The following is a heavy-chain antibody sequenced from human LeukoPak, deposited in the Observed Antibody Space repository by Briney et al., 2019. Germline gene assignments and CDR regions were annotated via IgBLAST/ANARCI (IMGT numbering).Heavy chain of an antibody. J-gene: IGHJ4*02. V-gene: IGHV1-2*02. CDR3: ARIADYYDSSGYPVDY. CDR1: GYTITGFY. Sequence: ASVKVSCKAFGYTITGFYMHWVRQALGQGLEWMGWINPDSGGTNYAQKFQGRVTMTSDTSISTAYMELSRLRSDDTAVYYCARIADYYDSSGYPVDYWGQGTLVTVSS. D-gene: IGHD3-22*01. CDR2: INPDSGGT.